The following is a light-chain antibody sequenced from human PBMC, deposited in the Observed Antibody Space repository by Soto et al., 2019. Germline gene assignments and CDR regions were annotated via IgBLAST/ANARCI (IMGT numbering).Light chain of an antibody. J-gene: IGKJ1*01. V-gene: IGKV2-28*01. CDR1: QSLLYSNGYNY. CDR2: LGS. Sequence: DIVMTQSPLSLSVTPGEPASISCRSSQSLLYSNGYNYLDWYLQRPGQSPQLLISLGSNRASGVPDRFSGSGSGTDFTLKISRVEAEDVGLYYCMQGLQSPGTFGQGTKVDIK. CDR3: MQGLQSPGT.